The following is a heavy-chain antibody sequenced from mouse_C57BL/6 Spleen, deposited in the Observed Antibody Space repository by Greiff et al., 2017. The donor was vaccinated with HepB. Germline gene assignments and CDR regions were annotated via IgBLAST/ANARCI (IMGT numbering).Heavy chain of an antibody. CDR2: IHPNSGST. Sequence: VQLQQSGAELVKPGASVKLSCKASGYTFTSYWMHWVKQRPGQGLEWIGMIHPNSGSTNYNEKFKSKATLTVDKSSSTAYMQLSSLTSEDSAVYCWSRGGDWAWFAYWGQGTLVTVSA. J-gene: IGHJ3*01. V-gene: IGHV1-64*01. CDR1: GYTFTSYW. CDR3: SRGGDWAWFAY. D-gene: IGHD4-1*01.